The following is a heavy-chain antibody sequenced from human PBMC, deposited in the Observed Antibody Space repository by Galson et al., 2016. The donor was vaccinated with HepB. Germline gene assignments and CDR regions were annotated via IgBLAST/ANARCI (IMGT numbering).Heavy chain of an antibody. CDR2: ISSSSSLI. CDR3: ARVVYGSGSYYRFYDY. D-gene: IGHD3-10*01. J-gene: IGHJ4*02. V-gene: IGHV3-48*02. Sequence: SLRLSCAVFGFNLNSYSMNWVRQAPGKGLEWISYISSSSSLIFYADSVKGRFTISRDNARNSLYLQMNILRDEDTAVYYCARVVYGSGSYYRFYDYWVQGTLDTVSS. CDR1: GFNLNSYS.